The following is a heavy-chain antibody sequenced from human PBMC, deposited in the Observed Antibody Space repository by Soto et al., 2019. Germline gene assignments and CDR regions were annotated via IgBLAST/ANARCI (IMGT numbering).Heavy chain of an antibody. J-gene: IGHJ6*03. D-gene: IGHD6-6*01. CDR3: ARPGMTSSSNTYSYYYYMDV. V-gene: IGHV3-74*01. CDR1: GFTFSTYW. CDR2: INTDGSST. Sequence: EVQLVESGGGLVQPGGSLRLSCAASGFTFSTYWMLWVRQVPGKGLMWVSRINTDGSSTNYVDSVKGRFIISRDNAKNTLYLQMNSLTAEDTAVYYCARPGMTSSSNTYSYYYYMDVWGKGTTVTVSS.